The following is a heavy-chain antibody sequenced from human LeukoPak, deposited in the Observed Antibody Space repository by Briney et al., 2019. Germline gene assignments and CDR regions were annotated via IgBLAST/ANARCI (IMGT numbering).Heavy chain of an antibody. D-gene: IGHD4-17*01. J-gene: IGHJ5*02. CDR1: GGSISSYY. CDR3: ARYRSDYSWFDP. V-gene: IGHV4-59*01. CDR2: IYYSGST. Sequence: SETLSLPCTVSGGSISSYYWSWIRHPPGKGLECIRYIYYSGSTNYNPSLKSRVTISVETSKNQFSLKLSSVTAADTAVYYCARYRSDYSWFDPWGQGTLVTVSS.